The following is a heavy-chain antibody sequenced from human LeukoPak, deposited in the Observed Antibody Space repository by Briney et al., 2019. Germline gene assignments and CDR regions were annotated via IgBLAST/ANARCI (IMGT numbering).Heavy chain of an antibody. CDR2: IYHSGST. Sequence: SETLSLTCAVSRGSISSNNWWSWVRQPPGKRLEWIAEIYHSGSTNYNPSLKSRVNISVDKSKNQFSLKLSSVTAADTAMYYCARDSYYFGSGSDNTPYNWFDPWGQGTLVTVSS. CDR3: ARDSYYFGSGSDNTPYNWFDP. J-gene: IGHJ5*02. D-gene: IGHD3-10*01. CDR1: RGSISSNNW. V-gene: IGHV4-4*02.